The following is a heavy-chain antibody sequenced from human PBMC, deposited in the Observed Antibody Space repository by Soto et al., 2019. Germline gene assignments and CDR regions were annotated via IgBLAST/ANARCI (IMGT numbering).Heavy chain of an antibody. J-gene: IGHJ6*02. CDR1: GGSFSGYY. Sequence: LSLTCAVYGGSFSGYYWSWIRQPPGKGLEWIGEINHSGSTNYNPSLKSRVTISVDTSKNQFSLKLSSVTAADTAVYYCARGGGGYDYRWVGYYYYGMDVWGQGTTVTSP. CDR2: INHSGST. V-gene: IGHV4-34*01. CDR3: ARGGGGYDYRWVGYYYYGMDV. D-gene: IGHD5-12*01.